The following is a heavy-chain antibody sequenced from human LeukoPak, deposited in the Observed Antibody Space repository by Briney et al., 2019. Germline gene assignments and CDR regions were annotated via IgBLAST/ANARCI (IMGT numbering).Heavy chain of an antibody. V-gene: IGHV1-69*01. CDR3: ARESDLGYCSSTSCPGGRGYYYYGMDV. Sequence: SSVKVSCKASGGTFSSYAISWVRQAPGQGLEWMGGIIPIFGTAHYAQKFQGRVTITADESTSTAYMELSSLRSEDTAVYYCARESDLGYCSSTSCPGGRGYYYYGMDVWGQGTTVTVSS. CDR2: IIPIFGTA. J-gene: IGHJ6*02. CDR1: GGTFSSYA. D-gene: IGHD2-2*01.